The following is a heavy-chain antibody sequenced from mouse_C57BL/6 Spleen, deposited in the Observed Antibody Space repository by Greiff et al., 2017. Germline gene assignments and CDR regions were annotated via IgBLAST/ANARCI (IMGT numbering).Heavy chain of an antibody. D-gene: IGHD1-1*01. CDR2: INPSSGYT. CDR1: GYTFTSYT. CDR3: AREKNGSRYFDD. J-gene: IGHJ2*01. V-gene: IGHV1-4*01. Sequence: QVQLQQSGAELARPGASVKMSCKASGYTFTSYTMHWVKQRPGQGLEWIGYINPSSGYTKYNQKFKDKATLTADKSSSTAYMQLSSLTSEDSAVYYCAREKNGSRYFDDWGQGTTLTVSS.